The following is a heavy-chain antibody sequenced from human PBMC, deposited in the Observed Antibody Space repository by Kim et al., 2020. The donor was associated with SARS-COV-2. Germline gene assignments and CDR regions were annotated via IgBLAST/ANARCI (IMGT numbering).Heavy chain of an antibody. D-gene: IGHD1-26*01. V-gene: IGHV3-23*03. CDR1: GFTFSSYA. CDR2: IYSGGSST. Sequence: GGSLRLSCAASGFTFSSYAMSWVRQAPGKGLEWVSVIYSGGSSTYYADSVKGRFTISRDNSKNTLYLQMNSLRAEDTAVYYCAKGSGSYGYWGQGTLVTVSS. CDR3: AKGSGSYGY. J-gene: IGHJ4*02.